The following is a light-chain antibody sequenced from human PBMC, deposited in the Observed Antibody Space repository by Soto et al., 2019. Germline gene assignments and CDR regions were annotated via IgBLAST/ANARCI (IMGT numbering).Light chain of an antibody. J-gene: IGLJ1*01. CDR2: EVS. Sequence: QSALTQPASVSGSPGQSITISCTGTSSDVGSYNLVSWYQQHPGKAPKLMIYEVSKRPSGVSNRFSGSKSGNTASLTISGLQAVEEADYSCCSYAGRASVFGPAPKVSVL. V-gene: IGLV2-23*02. CDR1: SSDVGSYNL. CDR3: CSYAGRASV.